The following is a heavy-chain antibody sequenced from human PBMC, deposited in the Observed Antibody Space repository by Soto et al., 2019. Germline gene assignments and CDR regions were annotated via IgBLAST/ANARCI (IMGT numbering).Heavy chain of an antibody. CDR1: GGTFSSYA. D-gene: IGHD3-22*01. Sequence: SVKVSCKASGGTFSSYAISWVRQAPGQGLEWMGGIIPIFGTANYAQKFQGRVTITADESTSTAYMELSSLRSEDTAVYYCASNYYDSSGHFDYWGQGTLVTVSS. CDR3: ASNYYDSSGHFDY. J-gene: IGHJ4*02. CDR2: IIPIFGTA. V-gene: IGHV1-69*13.